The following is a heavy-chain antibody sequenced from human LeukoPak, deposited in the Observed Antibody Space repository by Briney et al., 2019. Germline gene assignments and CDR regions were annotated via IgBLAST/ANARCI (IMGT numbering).Heavy chain of an antibody. CDR3: ACQIEVGATHRGFYYYMDV. CDR2: IIPTFGTA. CDR1: GGTFSSYA. Sequence: ASVKVSCKASGGTFSSYAISWVRQAPGQGLEWMGGIIPTFGTANYAQKFQGRVTITADKSTSTAYMELSSLRSEDTAVYYCACQIEVGATHRGFYYYMDVWGKGTTVTVSS. V-gene: IGHV1-69*06. J-gene: IGHJ6*03. D-gene: IGHD1-26*01.